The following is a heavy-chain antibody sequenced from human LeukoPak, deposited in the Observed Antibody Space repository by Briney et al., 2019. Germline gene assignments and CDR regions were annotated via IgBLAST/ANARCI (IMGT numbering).Heavy chain of an antibody. CDR1: GDSISGYY. D-gene: IGHD1-26*01. CDR3: ARSYSGIPYYFDY. V-gene: IGHV4-59*01. Sequence: SETLSLTCTVSGDSISGYYWSWIRQPPGKGLEWFGNIYHSGSTNYSPSLKSRVTISVDTSKNQFSLKLSSVTAADTAVYYCARSYSGIPYYFDYWGQGTLVTVSS. J-gene: IGHJ4*02. CDR2: IYHSGST.